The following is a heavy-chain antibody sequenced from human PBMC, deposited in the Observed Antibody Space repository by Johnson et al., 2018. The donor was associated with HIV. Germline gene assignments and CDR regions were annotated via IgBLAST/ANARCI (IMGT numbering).Heavy chain of an antibody. D-gene: IGHD6-6*01. J-gene: IGHJ3*02. CDR3: ARGGGYSIAAPSDAFDI. Sequence: VQLVESGGGVVQPGRSLRLSCAASGFTFSSYGMHWVRQAPGKGLEWVANIKQDGSEKYYADSVKGRFTISRDNTKNSLYLQMNSLRAEDTAVYYCARGGGYSIAAPSDAFDIWGQGTMVTVSS. CDR2: IKQDGSEK. CDR1: GFTFSSYG. V-gene: IGHV3-7*01.